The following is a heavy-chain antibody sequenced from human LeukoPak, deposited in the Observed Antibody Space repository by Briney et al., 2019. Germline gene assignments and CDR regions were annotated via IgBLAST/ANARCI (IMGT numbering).Heavy chain of an antibody. J-gene: IGHJ4*02. Sequence: SETLSLTCAVSGGSISSGGYSWSWLRQPPGKGRELIGYIYQSGSTYYTPSLKSRVTISADRSKNQFSLKPSSVTAADMALYYCARGNYYDSGVLGYWGQGSLVTVSS. CDR2: IYQSGST. CDR1: GGSISSGGYS. CDR3: ARGNYYDSGVLGY. D-gene: IGHD3-22*01. V-gene: IGHV4-30-2*01.